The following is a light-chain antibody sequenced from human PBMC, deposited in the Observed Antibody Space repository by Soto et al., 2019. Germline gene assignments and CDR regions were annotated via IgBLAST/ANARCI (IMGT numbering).Light chain of an antibody. Sequence: QLVLTQPPSASGTPGQRVTISCSGSSSNIGSNYVYWYQQLPGTAPTLLIYRNNQRPSGVPDRFSGSKSGTSASLAISGLRSEDEADYYCAAWADSLSGWVFGGGTKLTVL. CDR1: SSNIGSNY. J-gene: IGLJ3*02. CDR2: RNN. V-gene: IGLV1-47*01. CDR3: AAWADSLSGWV.